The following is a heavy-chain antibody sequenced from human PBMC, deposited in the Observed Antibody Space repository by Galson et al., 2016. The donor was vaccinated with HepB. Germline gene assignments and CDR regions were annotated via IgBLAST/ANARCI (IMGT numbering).Heavy chain of an antibody. CDR1: GYRFTSYW. D-gene: IGHD2-8*02. J-gene: IGHJ6*02. Sequence: QSGAEVKKPGESLKISCKGSGYRFTSYWIAWVRQMPGKGLEWMGIFHPADSDTIYSPSFEGQVTFSADKSINTAYLQWGSLKASDTAMYYCAKISSSPDIPAVRRWGLPKASRTAMCCCATIASSPDIPTGGSVYYPFHGMDVWGQGTTGIVAS. CDR2: FHPADSDT. CDR3: AKISSSPDIPAVRRWGLPKASRTAMCCCATIASSPDIPTGGSVYYPFHGMDV. V-gene: IGHV5-51*01.